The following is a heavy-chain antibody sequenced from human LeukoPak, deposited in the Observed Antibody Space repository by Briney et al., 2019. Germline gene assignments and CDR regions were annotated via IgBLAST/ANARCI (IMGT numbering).Heavy chain of an antibody. Sequence: PGGSLRLSCAASGFTFSSYAMSWVRQAPGEGLEWVSAISGSGGSTYYADSVKGRFTISRDNSKNTLYLQMNSLRAEDTAVYLCATCPVVSNPKSIDHWGHGTLVTVSS. CDR1: GFTFSSYA. J-gene: IGHJ4*01. V-gene: IGHV3-23*01. CDR2: ISGSGGST. D-gene: IGHD3-22*01. CDR3: ATCPVVSNPKSIDH.